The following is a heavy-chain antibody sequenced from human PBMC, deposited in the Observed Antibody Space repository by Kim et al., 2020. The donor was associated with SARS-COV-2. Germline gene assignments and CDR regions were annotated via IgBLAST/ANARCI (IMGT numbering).Heavy chain of an antibody. CDR2: IYYSGST. D-gene: IGHD3-10*01. CDR3: ARDSRSTMVRGVGIFDY. V-gene: IGHV4-30-4*01. CDR1: GGSISSGDYY. Sequence: SETLSLTCTVSGGSISSGDYYWSWIRQPPGKGLEWIGYIYYSGSTYYNPSLKSRVTISVDTSKNQFSLKLSSVTAADTAVYYCARDSRSTMVRGVGIFDYWGQGTLVTVSS. J-gene: IGHJ4*02.